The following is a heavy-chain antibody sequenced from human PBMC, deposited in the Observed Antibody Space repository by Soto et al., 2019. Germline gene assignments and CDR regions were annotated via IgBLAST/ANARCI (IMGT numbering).Heavy chain of an antibody. Sequence: QVQLQESGPGLVKPSQTLSLTCTVSGGSISSGGYYWSWIRQHPGQGLEWIGYIYYSGSTYYNTSLKCRVTISVGGSQKQFTLKLSSVTAAGTAVYYCARDLRLRGFYGMDVWGQGTTVTVSS. CDR3: ARDLRLRGFYGMDV. J-gene: IGHJ6*02. CDR1: GGSISSGGYY. V-gene: IGHV4-31*03. D-gene: IGHD2-21*01. CDR2: IYYSGST.